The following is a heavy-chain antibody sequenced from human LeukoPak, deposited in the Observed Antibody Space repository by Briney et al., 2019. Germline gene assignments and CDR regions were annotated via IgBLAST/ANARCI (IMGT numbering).Heavy chain of an antibody. Sequence: LSGGSLRLSCAASGFTFSSYGMSWVRQAPGKGLEWVSAISGSGGSTDYADSVKGRFTISRDNSKYTLYLHMNSLRAEDTAVYYCAKIYSSGWGEAFDIWGQGTMVTVSS. CDR2: ISGSGGST. CDR3: AKIYSSGWGEAFDI. D-gene: IGHD6-19*01. CDR1: GFTFSSYG. V-gene: IGHV3-23*01. J-gene: IGHJ3*02.